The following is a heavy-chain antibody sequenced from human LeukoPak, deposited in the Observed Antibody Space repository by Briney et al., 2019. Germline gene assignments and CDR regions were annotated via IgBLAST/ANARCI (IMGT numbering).Heavy chain of an antibody. V-gene: IGHV3-7*01. J-gene: IGHJ4*02. CDR3: ARSGTAATMQRIDY. CDR1: GFTFSSYW. Sequence: GGSLRLSCSASGFTFSSYWMSWVRQAPGKGLEWVANIKQDGSEKYYVDPMKGRFTISRDNAKNSLYLQMNSLRAEDTAVYYCARSGTAATMQRIDYWGQGTLVTVSS. CDR2: IKQDGSEK. D-gene: IGHD2-15*01.